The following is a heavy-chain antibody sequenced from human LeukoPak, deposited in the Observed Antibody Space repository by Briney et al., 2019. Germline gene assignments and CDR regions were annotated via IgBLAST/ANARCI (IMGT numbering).Heavy chain of an antibody. CDR2: ISYDGSNK. Sequence: GGSLRLSCAASGFTFSSYAMHWVRQAPGKGLEWVAVISYDGSNKYYADSVKGRFTISRDNSKNTPYLQMNSLRAEDTAVYYCAKDGSSGYYYGGFDYWGQGTLVTVSS. CDR1: GFTFSSYA. CDR3: AKDGSSGYYYGGFDY. J-gene: IGHJ4*02. V-gene: IGHV3-30*04. D-gene: IGHD3-22*01.